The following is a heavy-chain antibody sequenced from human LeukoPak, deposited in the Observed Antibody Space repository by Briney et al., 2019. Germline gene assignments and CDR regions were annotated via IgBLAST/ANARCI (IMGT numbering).Heavy chain of an antibody. CDR1: GDSISSGGYY. Sequence: ILSLTCTVSGDSISSGGYYWSWIRQHPGKGLEWIVYIYYSGNTYYSPSLKSRLTISIETSKNQFSLKLRSVTAADTAVYYCARGQDDYSSFYTWFDPWGQGTLVTVSS. J-gene: IGHJ5*02. CDR2: IYYSGNT. V-gene: IGHV4-31*03. D-gene: IGHD4-11*01. CDR3: ARGQDDYSSFYTWFDP.